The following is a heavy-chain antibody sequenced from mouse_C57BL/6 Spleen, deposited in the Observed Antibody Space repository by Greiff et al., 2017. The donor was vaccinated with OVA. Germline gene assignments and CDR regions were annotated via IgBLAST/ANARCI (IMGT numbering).Heavy chain of an antibody. CDR1: GYSITSGYY. D-gene: IGHD2-2*01. CDR3: AREGYLHAMDY. Sequence: EVQLQQSGPGLVKPSQSLSLTCSVTGYSITSGYYWNWIRQFPGNKLEWMGYISYDGSNNYNPSLKNRISITRDTSKNQFFLKLNSVTTEDTATYYCAREGYLHAMDYWGQGTSVTVSS. CDR2: ISYDGSN. V-gene: IGHV3-6*01. J-gene: IGHJ4*01.